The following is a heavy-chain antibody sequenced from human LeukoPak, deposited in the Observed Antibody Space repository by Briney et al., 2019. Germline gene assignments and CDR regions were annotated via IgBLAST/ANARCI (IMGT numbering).Heavy chain of an antibody. CDR2: IYHSGRT. CDR1: GYSISSGYY. V-gene: IGHV4-38-2*02. J-gene: IGHJ4*02. Sequence: SETLSLTCTVSGYSISSGYYWGWIRQPPGKGLEWIGSIYHSGRTFYNPSLKSRVTISVDTSKNQFSLKLTSVTAADTAVYYCASGGWYGYYFDYWGQGTLVSVSS. D-gene: IGHD6-19*01. CDR3: ASGGWYGYYFDY.